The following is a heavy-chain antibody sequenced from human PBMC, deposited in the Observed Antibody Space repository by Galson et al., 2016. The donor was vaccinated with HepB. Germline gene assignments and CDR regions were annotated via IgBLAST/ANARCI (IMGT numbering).Heavy chain of an antibody. D-gene: IGHD4-11*01. J-gene: IGHJ5*02. CDR2: IYHSGST. CDR1: GDSISSTNW. Sequence: ETLSLTCAVSGDSISSTNWWSWVRQPPGKGLGWIGEIYHSGSTNYNPSLKSRVTMSVDKSKNQFSLRLSSVTAADTAVYYCIRAAPTTNWFDPWGQGTLVTVSS. V-gene: IGHV4-4*02. CDR3: IRAAPTTNWFDP.